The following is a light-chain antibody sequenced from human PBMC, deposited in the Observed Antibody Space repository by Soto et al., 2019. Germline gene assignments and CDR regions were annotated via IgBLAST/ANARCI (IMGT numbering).Light chain of an antibody. Sequence: DIQMTQSPSTLSASVGDRVTITCRASQSISSWLAWYQQKPGKAPKLLIYKASSLESGVPSRVSRSGSGTEFTLIISSLQPDDFATYYCQQYNRYLTFGGGTKVEIK. CDR3: QQYNRYLT. CDR2: KAS. CDR1: QSISSW. J-gene: IGKJ4*01. V-gene: IGKV1-5*03.